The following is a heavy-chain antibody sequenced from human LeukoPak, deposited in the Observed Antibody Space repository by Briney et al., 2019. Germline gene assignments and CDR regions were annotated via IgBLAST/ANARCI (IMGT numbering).Heavy chain of an antibody. CDR1: GFTFSSYW. CDR3: AREAYSSGWYGGSAFDI. V-gene: IGHV3-74*01. CDR2: INSDGSST. Sequence: PGGSLRLSCAASGFTFSSYWMHWVRQAPGKGLVWVSRINSDGSSTSYADSVKGRFTISRDNAKNTLYLQMNSLRAEDTAVYYCAREAYSSGWYGGSAFDIWGQGTMVTVSS. D-gene: IGHD6-19*01. J-gene: IGHJ3*02.